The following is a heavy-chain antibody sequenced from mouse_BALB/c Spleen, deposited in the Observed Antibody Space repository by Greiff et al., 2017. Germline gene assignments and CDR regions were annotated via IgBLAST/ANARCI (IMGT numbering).Heavy chain of an antibody. CDR1: GYSITSGYY. Sequence: EVQVVESGPGLVKPSQSLSLTCSVTGYSITSGYYWNCIRQFPGNKLEWMGYISYDGSNNYNPSLKNRISITRDTSKNQFFLKLNSVTTEDTATYYCSRAYDGYYVGAMDYWGQGTSVTVSS. D-gene: IGHD2-3*01. CDR3: SRAYDGYYVGAMDY. V-gene: IGHV3-6*02. J-gene: IGHJ4*01. CDR2: ISYDGSN.